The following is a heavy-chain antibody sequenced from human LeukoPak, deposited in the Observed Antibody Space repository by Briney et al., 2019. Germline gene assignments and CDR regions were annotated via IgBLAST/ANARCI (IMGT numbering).Heavy chain of an antibody. CDR3: AKDRGYSGYEVSDY. D-gene: IGHD5-12*01. CDR1: EFTFSSFA. V-gene: IGHV3-23*01. Sequence: PGGSLRLSCAASEFTFSSFAMSWVRQTPGKGLEWVSAISASGGSTYYADSVKGRFTISRDNSKNTLYLEMNSLRAEDTAVFYCAKDRGYSGYEVSDYWGQGTLVTVSS. J-gene: IGHJ4*02. CDR2: ISASGGST.